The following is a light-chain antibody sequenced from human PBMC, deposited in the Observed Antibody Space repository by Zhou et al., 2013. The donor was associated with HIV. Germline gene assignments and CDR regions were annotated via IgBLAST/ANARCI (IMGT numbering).Light chain of an antibody. V-gene: IGKV1-33*01. CDR3: QAYGDLLEKLT. J-gene: IGKJ4*01. Sequence: DIQMTQSPSSLSASVGDRVTITCQASQEIGVSLGWYQQKSGKAPNLLIYEASTLETGVPSRFSGSVFRTEFTFTISSLQPEDASTYLCQAYGDLLEKLTFGGGTTVDI. CDR2: EAS. CDR1: QEIGVS.